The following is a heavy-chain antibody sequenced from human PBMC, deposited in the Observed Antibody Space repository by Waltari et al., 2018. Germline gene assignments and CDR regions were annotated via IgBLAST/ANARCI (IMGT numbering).Heavy chain of an antibody. Sequence: EVQLVQSGAEVKKPGESLKISCKGSGYSFTSYWIGWVRQMPGKGLEWMGSIYPGDSDTRYSPSCQGQVTSAADKSISTAYLQWSSLQASDTAMYYCARRDSSGWYPIEYWGQGTLVTVSS. J-gene: IGHJ4*02. CDR2: IYPGDSDT. V-gene: IGHV5-51*03. D-gene: IGHD6-19*01. CDR1: GYSFTSYW. CDR3: ARRDSSGWYPIEY.